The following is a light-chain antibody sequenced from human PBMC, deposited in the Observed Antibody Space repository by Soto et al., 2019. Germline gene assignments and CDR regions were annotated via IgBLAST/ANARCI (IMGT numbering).Light chain of an antibody. CDR3: QQRSSWPPGFT. CDR1: QSVSSY. Sequence: EIVLTQSPATLSLSPGERATLSCRASQSVSSYLAWYQQKPGQALRLLIYDASNRATGIPARFSGSGSGTDFTLTISSLEPEDFAVYYCQQRSSWPPGFTFGPGTKVDIK. CDR2: DAS. J-gene: IGKJ3*01. V-gene: IGKV3-11*01.